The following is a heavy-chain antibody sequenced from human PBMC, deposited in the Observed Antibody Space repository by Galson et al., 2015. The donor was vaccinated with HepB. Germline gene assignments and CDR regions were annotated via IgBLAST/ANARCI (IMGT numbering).Heavy chain of an antibody. D-gene: IGHD3-22*01. V-gene: IGHV3-15*01. CDR2: IKDFDDGETT. CDR3: TTDVNYFDAVY. CDR1: GFTFRRAW. J-gene: IGHJ4*02. Sequence: SLRLSCAASGFTFRRAWMGWVRQAPGKGLEWVGRIKDFDDGETTAYAAPVKDRFIISRDDSKNTLFLQMNSLKTEDTAVYYCTTDVNYFDAVYWGQGTLVTVSS.